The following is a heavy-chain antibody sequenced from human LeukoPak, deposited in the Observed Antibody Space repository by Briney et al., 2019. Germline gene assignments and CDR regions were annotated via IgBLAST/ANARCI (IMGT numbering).Heavy chain of an antibody. V-gene: IGHV1-2*02. CDR1: GYTFTGYY. D-gene: IGHD3-22*01. CDR3: ARDQEYYDSSGLFDY. J-gene: IGHJ4*02. CDR2: INPNSGGT. Sequence: ASVKVSCKASGYTFTGYYMHWVRQAPGQGLEWMGWINPNSGGTNYAQKFQGRVAMTRDTSISTAYMELRSLRSDDTAVYYCARDQEYYDSSGLFDYWGQGTLVTVSS.